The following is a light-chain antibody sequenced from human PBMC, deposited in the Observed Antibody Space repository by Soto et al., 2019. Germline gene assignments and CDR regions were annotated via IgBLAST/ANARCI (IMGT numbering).Light chain of an antibody. CDR2: GAS. J-gene: IGKJ1*01. Sequence: EIVLTQSPGTLSLSPGERATLSCRASESVASSYLAWYQQKPGQAPRLLIYGASSRATGIPDRFSGRGSGTDFTLTISRLVPEDFAVYYCQQDGSSPWAFGPGTKVEIK. CDR1: ESVASSY. V-gene: IGKV3-20*01. CDR3: QQDGSSPWA.